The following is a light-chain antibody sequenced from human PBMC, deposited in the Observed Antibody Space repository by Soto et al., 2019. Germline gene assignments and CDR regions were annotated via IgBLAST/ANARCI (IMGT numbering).Light chain of an antibody. CDR2: LAS. J-gene: IGKJ4*01. CDR1: QSVSGR. CDR3: QQYSGSPLT. Sequence: EIVLTQSPGTLSLSPGERATLSCRASQSVSGRLAWYQQRPGQVPRLLIYLASRRATDIPDRFSASESGTDFTLTISRLEPEDFAVYYCQQYSGSPLTFGGGTKVEIK. V-gene: IGKV3-20*01.